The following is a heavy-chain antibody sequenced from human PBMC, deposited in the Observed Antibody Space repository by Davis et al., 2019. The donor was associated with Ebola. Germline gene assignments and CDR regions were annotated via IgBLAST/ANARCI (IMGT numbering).Heavy chain of an antibody. CDR1: GFTFNNHW. D-gene: IGHD5-12*01. Sequence: GESLKISCAASGFTFNNHWMHWVRQAPGKGLVWVSRISSDGSLTSYADSVKGRFTISRDNANNTLFLQMSSLRAEDTAVYYCATCAYSGYHRSTAFDYWGQGTLVPVSS. CDR2: ISSDGSLT. J-gene: IGHJ4*02. CDR3: ATCAYSGYHRSTAFDY. V-gene: IGHV3-74*01.